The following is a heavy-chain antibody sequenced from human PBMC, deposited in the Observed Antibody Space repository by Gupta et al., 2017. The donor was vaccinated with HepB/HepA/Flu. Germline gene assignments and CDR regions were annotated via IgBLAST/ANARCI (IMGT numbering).Heavy chain of an antibody. Sequence: QVQLVESGGGVVQPGRSLRLSCAASGFTFSSYAMHWIRQAPGKGLEWVAVISYDGSNKYYADSVKGLFTISRDNSKNTLYLQMNSLRAEDTAVYYCARVQLGYDDSSGYYPSIDYWGQGTLVTVSS. D-gene: IGHD3-22*01. CDR3: ARVQLGYDDSSGYYPSIDY. CDR1: GFTFSSYA. J-gene: IGHJ4*02. CDR2: ISYDGSNK. V-gene: IGHV3-30-3*01.